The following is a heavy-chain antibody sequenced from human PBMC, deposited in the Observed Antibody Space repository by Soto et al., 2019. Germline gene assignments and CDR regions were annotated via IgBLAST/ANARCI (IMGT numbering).Heavy chain of an antibody. J-gene: IGHJ4*02. CDR2: TNGRNGNP. Sequence: QVQLVQSGAEVKRPGASVKISCEASAYSFSDKGLHWVRQAPGQSLEWMGWTNGRNGNPKYSQKFQGRVTINTDTSATIAYMELSSLRFEDTAVYYCGAGPFLDYWGQGTLVTVSS. V-gene: IGHV1-3*01. CDR3: GAGPFLDY. CDR1: AYSFSDKG.